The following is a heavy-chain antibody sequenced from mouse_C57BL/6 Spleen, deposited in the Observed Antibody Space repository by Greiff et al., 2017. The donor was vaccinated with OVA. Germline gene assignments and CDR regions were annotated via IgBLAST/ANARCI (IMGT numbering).Heavy chain of an antibody. J-gene: IGHJ4*01. CDR2: IDPEDGET. V-gene: IGHV14-2*01. D-gene: IGHD1-1*01. CDR3: ARSTTVVAREGAMDY. CDR1: GFNIKDYY. Sequence: EVKLQESGAELVKPGASVKLSCTASGFNIKDYYMHWVKQRTEQGLEWIGRIDPEDGETKYAPKFQGKATITADTSSNTAYLQLSSLTSEDTAVYYCARSTTVVAREGAMDYWGQGTSVTVSS.